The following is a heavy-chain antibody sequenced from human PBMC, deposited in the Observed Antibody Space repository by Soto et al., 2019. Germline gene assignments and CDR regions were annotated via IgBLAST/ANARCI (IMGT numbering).Heavy chain of an antibody. CDR3: AKTRPKSYYDFWSGYYHFDY. Sequence: PGGSLRLSCAASGFTFSSYAMSWVRQAPGKGLEWVSAISGSGGSTYYADSVKGRFTISRDNSKNTLYLQMNSLRAEDTAVYYCAKTRPKSYYDFWSGYYHFDYWGQGTLVTVSS. CDR1: GFTFSSYA. J-gene: IGHJ4*02. CDR2: ISGSGGST. V-gene: IGHV3-23*01. D-gene: IGHD3-3*01.